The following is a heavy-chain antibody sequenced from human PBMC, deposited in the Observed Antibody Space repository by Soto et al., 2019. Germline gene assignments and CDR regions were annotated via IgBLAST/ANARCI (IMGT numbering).Heavy chain of an antibody. CDR3: ARLLPTPEVWYFDL. CDR1: GASISMGDHY. CDR2: IYYSGST. V-gene: IGHV4-30-4*01. D-gene: IGHD1-1*01. J-gene: IGHJ2*01. Sequence: SETLSLTCYVSGASISMGDHYWSCFRQPPGEGLEWIGHIYYSGSTYYNPSLRSRLIISVDTSKNQFSLRLNSVTAADTAVYYCARLLPTPEVWYFDLWGRGTLVTVSS.